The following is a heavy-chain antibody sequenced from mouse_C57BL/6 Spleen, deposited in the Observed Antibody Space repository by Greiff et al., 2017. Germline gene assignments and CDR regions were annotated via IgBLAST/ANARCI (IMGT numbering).Heavy chain of an antibody. CDR1: GYTFTDYY. CDR3: ARRGGVYAMDY. CDR2: INPNNGGT. V-gene: IGHV1-26*01. Sequence: EVKLQQSGPELVKPGASVKISCKASGYTFTDYYMNWVKQSHGKSLEWIGDINPNNGGTSYNQKFKGKATLTVDKSSSTAYMERRSLTSEDSAVYYCARRGGVYAMDYWGQGTSGTVSS. J-gene: IGHJ4*01.